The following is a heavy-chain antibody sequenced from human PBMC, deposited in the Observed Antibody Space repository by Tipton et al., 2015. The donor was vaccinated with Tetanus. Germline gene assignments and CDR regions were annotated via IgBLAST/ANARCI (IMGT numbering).Heavy chain of an antibody. Sequence: QSGAEVKKPGASVKLSCKTSGYTFTQYYLHWVRQAPGQGLEWMGMIYPSDGSTSYAEKLQGRVTMTRDTPTSTVYMETSSLRSEDTAVYYCARDREAFDSWGQGTKVTASS. V-gene: IGHV1-46*04. CDR2: IYPSDGST. D-gene: IGHD1-26*01. CDR1: GYTFTQYY. CDR3: ARDREAFDS. J-gene: IGHJ3*01.